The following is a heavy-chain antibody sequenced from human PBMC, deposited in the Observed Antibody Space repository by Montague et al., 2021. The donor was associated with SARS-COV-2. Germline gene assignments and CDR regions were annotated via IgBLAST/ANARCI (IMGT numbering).Heavy chain of an antibody. J-gene: IGHJ6*02. D-gene: IGHD2-21*02. CDR2: TNHSGST. CDR1: GGSFSGYY. CDR3: AGGSWHIVVVTAIRDGYYGMDV. Sequence: SETLSLTCAVYGGSFSGYYWSWICQPPGKGLEWIGETNHSGSTNYNPSLTSRVTISVDMSKNQFSLKLSSVTAAGTAVYYCAGGSWHIVVVTAIRDGYYGMDVWGQGTTVTVSS. V-gene: IGHV4-34*01.